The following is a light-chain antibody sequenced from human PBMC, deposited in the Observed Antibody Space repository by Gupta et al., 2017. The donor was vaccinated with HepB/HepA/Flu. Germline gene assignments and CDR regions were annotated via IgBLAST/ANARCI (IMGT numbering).Light chain of an antibody. CDR2: GKN. CDR1: SLRSYY. J-gene: IGLJ3*02. V-gene: IGLV3-19*01. CDR3: NSRDSSGNPNWV. Sequence: SSELTQDPAVSVALGQTVRLTCQGDSLRSYYASWYQQKPGQAPVLVIYGKNNRPSGIPDRFSGSNSGNTASLTITGTQAEDEADYYCNSRDSSGNPNWVFGGGTKLTVL.